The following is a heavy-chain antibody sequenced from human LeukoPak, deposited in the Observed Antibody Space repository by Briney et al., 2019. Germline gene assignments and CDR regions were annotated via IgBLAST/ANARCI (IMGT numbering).Heavy chain of an antibody. D-gene: IGHD6-13*01. Sequence: GGSLRLSCIASGFTLSSYAMNWVRQATGKGLEWVSAIGSSGDDTHFADSVEGRFTISRDNSKNTVHLQMNSLGAEDTAVYYCAKDSLRISATGGEYFDHWGQGILVTVAS. J-gene: IGHJ1*01. CDR1: GFTLSSYA. V-gene: IGHV3-23*01. CDR3: AKDSLRISATGGEYFDH. CDR2: IGSSGDDT.